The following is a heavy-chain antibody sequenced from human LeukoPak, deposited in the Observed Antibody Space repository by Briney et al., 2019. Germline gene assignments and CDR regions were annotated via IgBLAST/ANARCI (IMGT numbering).Heavy chain of an antibody. CDR1: GGSIRSSNYY. V-gene: IGHV4-39*01. CDR2: IYYSGST. CDR3: VRLFYYDSRGPPS. D-gene: IGHD3-22*01. J-gene: IGHJ5*02. Sequence: SETLSLTCNVLGGSIRSSNYYWGWIRQPPGKGLGWIGSIYYSGSTYCNPSLKGRGTMSVDTSHNQFSLKLTSATATDTAVYYCVRLFYYDSRGPPSWGQATLATVSS.